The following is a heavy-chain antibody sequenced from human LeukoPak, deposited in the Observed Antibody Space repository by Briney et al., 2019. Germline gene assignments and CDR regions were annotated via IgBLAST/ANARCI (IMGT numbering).Heavy chain of an antibody. CDR1: GGSISSSSYY. CDR3: ARHSGWSGPDY. V-gene: IGHV4-39*07. D-gene: IGHD6-19*01. Sequence: SETLSLTCTVSGGSISSSSYYWGWIRQPPGKGLEWIGSIYSSGSTYYNPSLRSRVTISVDTSKNQFSLKLSSVTAADTAVYYCARHSGWSGPDYWGQGTLVTVSS. CDR2: IYSSGST. J-gene: IGHJ4*02.